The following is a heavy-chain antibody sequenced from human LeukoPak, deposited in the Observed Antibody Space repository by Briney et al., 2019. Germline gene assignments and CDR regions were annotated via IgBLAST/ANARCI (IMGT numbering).Heavy chain of an antibody. Sequence: GRSLRLSCAASGFTFNAYSMHWVRQAPGKGLEWVALISFDGGNKFYADSVKGRFTISRDNSRNTLYLQINNLRVEDTAVFYCARLNGGYCSGGSCYVHSWGQGALVTVSS. V-gene: IGHV3-30-3*01. CDR2: ISFDGGNK. CDR3: ARLNGGYCSGGSCYVHS. D-gene: IGHD2-15*01. CDR1: GFTFNAYS. J-gene: IGHJ4*02.